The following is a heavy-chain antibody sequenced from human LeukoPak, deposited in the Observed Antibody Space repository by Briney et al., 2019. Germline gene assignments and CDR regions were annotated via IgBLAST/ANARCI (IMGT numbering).Heavy chain of an antibody. CDR1: GYTFTRYG. J-gene: IGHJ4*02. V-gene: IGHV1-18*01. Sequence: ASVKVSCKASGYTFTRYGVSWVRQAPGQGLEWVGWVSGFNHNTNYAHKLQGRVTMTTDTSTSTAYMELRSLTSDDTAMYYCARGGGRDSGRENDYWGQGTLVTVSS. CDR3: ARGGGRDSGRENDY. D-gene: IGHD1-26*01. CDR2: VSGFNHNT.